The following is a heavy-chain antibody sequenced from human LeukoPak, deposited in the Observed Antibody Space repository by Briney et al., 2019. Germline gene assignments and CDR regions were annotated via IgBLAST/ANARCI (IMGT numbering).Heavy chain of an antibody. D-gene: IGHD6-6*01. J-gene: IGHJ4*02. CDR1: GFTFRNAG. V-gene: IGHV3-33*03. CDR3: ARGPNSNWSGLDF. CDR2: IWYDGSNE. Sequence: PGRSLRLSCAVSGFTFRNAGMNWVRQAPGKGLEWVAIIWYDGSNEYYGDSVKGRFTVSRDNAKNTLYLQVNNLRAEDTAVYYCARGPNSNWSGLDFWGQGTLLTVSS.